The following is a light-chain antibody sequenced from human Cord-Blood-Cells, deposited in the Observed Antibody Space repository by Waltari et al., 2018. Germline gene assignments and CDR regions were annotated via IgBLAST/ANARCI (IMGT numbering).Light chain of an antibody. CDR3: SSYTSSSTVV. CDR2: DVS. J-gene: IGLJ2*01. CDR1: RSDVGGFNY. V-gene: IGLV2-14*01. Sequence: QSALTQPAPVSGSPGQSIPISCTGTRSDVGGFNYVSWYQQHPGKAPKLMIYDVSNRPSGVSNRFSGSKSGNTASLTISVLQAEDEADYYCSSYTSSSTVVFGGGTKLTVL.